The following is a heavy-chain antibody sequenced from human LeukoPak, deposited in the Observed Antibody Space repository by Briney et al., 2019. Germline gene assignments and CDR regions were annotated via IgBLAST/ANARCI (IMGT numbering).Heavy chain of an antibody. Sequence: SETLSLTCTVSGGSISSYYWSWIRQPPGEGLEWIGNIYYSGSTNYNPSLRSRVTISVDTSKNQFSLKLSSVTAADTAVYYCARKYWDAFDIWGQGTMVTVSS. CDR3: ARKYWDAFDI. V-gene: IGHV4-59*08. CDR1: GGSISSYY. J-gene: IGHJ3*02. CDR2: IYYSGST. D-gene: IGHD2/OR15-2a*01.